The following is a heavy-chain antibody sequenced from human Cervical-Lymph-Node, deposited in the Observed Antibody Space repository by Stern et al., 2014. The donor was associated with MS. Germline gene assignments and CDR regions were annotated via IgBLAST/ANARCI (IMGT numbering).Heavy chain of an antibody. CDR1: GFTFDDYA. J-gene: IGHJ6*02. CDR3: AKDTYYYGSGSYPPNYYYYGMDV. V-gene: IGHV3-9*01. Sequence: EVQLVESGGGLVQPGRSLRLSCAASGFTFDDYAMHWVRQAPGKGLEWVSGISWNSGSIGYADSVKCRFTISRDNAKNSLYLQMNSLRAEDTALYYCAKDTYYYGSGSYPPNYYYYGMDVWGQGTTVTVSS. D-gene: IGHD3-10*01. CDR2: ISWNSGSI.